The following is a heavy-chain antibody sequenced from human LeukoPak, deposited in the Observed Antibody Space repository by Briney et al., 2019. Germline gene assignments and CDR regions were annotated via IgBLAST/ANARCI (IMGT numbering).Heavy chain of an antibody. D-gene: IGHD3-22*01. J-gene: IGHJ4*02. CDR1: GGTFISYA. CDR2: IIPIFGTA. CDR3: ARSDSSGYYYFGY. V-gene: IGHV1-69*01. Sequence: GSSVKVSCKASGGTFISYAISRVRQAPGQGLEWMGGIIPIFGTANYAQKFQGRVTITADESTSTAYMELSSLRSEDTAVYYCARSDSSGYYYFGYWGQGTLVTVSS.